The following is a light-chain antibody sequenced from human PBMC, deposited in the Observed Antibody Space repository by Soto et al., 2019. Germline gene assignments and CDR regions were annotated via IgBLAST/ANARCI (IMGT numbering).Light chain of an antibody. CDR3: QHYGSSTA. Sequence: IVLTQSPATLSLSPWERATLSCRASQSVSSYLAWYQQKPGQAPRLLIYDASTRAPGIPDRFSGSGSGTDFTLTIGRLEPEDFAVYYCQHYGSSTAFGQGTKVDIK. CDR1: QSVSSY. J-gene: IGKJ1*01. V-gene: IGKV3-20*01. CDR2: DAS.